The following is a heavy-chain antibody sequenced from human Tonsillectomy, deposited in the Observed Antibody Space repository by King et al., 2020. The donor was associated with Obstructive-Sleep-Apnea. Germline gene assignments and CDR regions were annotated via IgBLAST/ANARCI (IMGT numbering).Heavy chain of an antibody. D-gene: IGHD4-17*01. CDR2: ISYDGSDK. CDR1: GFTFSTYE. Sequence: VQLVESGGGVVQPGRSLRLSCAASGFTFSTYEMHWVRQAPGKGLEWVAGISYDGSDKYYADSVKGRFTISRDNSKNTLSLQMNSLKTEDTAVFYCATYGDYPGSSFDYWGQGTLVTVSS. J-gene: IGHJ4*02. V-gene: IGHV3-30*04. CDR3: ATYGDYPGSSFDY.